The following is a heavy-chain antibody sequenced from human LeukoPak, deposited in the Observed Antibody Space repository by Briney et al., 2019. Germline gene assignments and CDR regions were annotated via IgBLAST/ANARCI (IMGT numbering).Heavy chain of an antibody. CDR1: GYTFRDYY. D-gene: IGHD2-21*01. J-gene: IGHJ6*03. V-gene: IGHV1-2*02. Sequence: ASVRVSCEASGYTFRDYYIHWVRQAPGQGLEWMGWINPYSGATNSAQKFQGRVTMTRDTPITTAYMELRRLRSDDTAVYYCARNSPHYSYMDVWGEGTTVTVSS. CDR3: ARNSPHYSYMDV. CDR2: INPYSGAT.